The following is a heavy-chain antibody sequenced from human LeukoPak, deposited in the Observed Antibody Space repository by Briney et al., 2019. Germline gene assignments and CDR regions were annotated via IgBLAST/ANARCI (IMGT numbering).Heavy chain of an antibody. CDR3: ASAWGRWLPRDY. J-gene: IGHJ4*02. CDR1: GGSFSGYY. V-gene: IGHV4-34*01. D-gene: IGHD5-24*01. Sequence: SETLSLTCAVYGGSFSGYYWSWIRQPPGKGLEWIGEINHSGSTNYNPSLKSRVTISVDTSKNQFSLKLSSVTAADTAVYYCASAWGRWLPRDYWGQGTLVTVSS. CDR2: INHSGST.